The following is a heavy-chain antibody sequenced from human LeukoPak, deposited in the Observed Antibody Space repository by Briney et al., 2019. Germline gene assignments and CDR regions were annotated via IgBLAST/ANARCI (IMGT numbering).Heavy chain of an antibody. CDR2: IKQDGSEK. J-gene: IGHJ3*02. D-gene: IGHD3-22*01. CDR1: GFTFSSYW. V-gene: IGHV3-7*01. Sequence: GGSLRLSCAASGFTFSSYWMSWVRQAPGKGLEWVANIKQDGSEKYYVDSVKGRFTTSRDNAKNSLYLQMNSLRAEDTAVYYCAREMGITMIVVVTPDAFDIWGQGTMVTVSS. CDR3: AREMGITMIVVVTPDAFDI.